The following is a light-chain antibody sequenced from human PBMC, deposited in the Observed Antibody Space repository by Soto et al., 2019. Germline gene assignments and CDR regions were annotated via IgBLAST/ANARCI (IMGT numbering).Light chain of an antibody. V-gene: IGLV2-14*03. CDR3: SSYTVTNIGV. CDR2: DVT. J-gene: IGLJ3*02. CDR1: SNYIGANNY. Sequence: QSVLTQPASVSGSPGQSITISCTGTSNYIGANNYVSWYQQHPGKAPKLMIYDVTNRPSGVSDRFSGSKSGDTASLTISGLLPEDDADYYCSSYTVTNIGVFGGGTKLTVL.